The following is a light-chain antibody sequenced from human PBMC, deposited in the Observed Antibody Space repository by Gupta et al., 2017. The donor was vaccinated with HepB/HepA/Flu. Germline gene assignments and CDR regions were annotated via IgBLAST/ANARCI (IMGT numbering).Light chain of an antibody. V-gene: IGKV3-20*01. Sequence: ENVLTQSPGTLSLSPGERATLSCRASQSVSSSYLAWYQQKPGQAPRLLIYGASSRATGIPDRFSGSGSGTDVTLTISRLEPEDFEVYYCQQYGSSFGGGTKVEIK. CDR1: QSVSSSY. J-gene: IGKJ4*01. CDR3: QQYGSS. CDR2: GAS.